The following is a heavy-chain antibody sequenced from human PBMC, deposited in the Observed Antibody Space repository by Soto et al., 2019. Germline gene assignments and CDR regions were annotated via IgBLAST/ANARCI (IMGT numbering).Heavy chain of an antibody. Sequence: GGSLRLSCAASGFTVSSNYMSWVRQAPGKGLEWVSVIYSGGSTYYADSVKGRFTISRDNSKNTLYLQMNSLRAEDTAVYYCATRILYSNRFDYWGQGTLVTVSS. CDR3: ATRILYSNRFDY. V-gene: IGHV3-66*01. D-gene: IGHD4-4*01. J-gene: IGHJ4*02. CDR2: IYSGGST. CDR1: GFTVSSNY.